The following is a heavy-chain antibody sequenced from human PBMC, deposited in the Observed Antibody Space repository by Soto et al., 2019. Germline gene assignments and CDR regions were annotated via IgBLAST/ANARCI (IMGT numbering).Heavy chain of an antibody. CDR3: ARSNYYDSSGYYDNWFDP. Sequence: PSETLSLTCTVSGGSISSYYWSWIRQPPGKGLEWIGYIYYSGSTNYNPSLKSRVTISVDTSKNQFSLKLSSVTAADTAVYYCARSNYYDSSGYYDNWFDPWGQGTPVTVSS. V-gene: IGHV4-59*01. CDR1: GGSISSYY. CDR2: IYYSGST. J-gene: IGHJ5*02. D-gene: IGHD3-22*01.